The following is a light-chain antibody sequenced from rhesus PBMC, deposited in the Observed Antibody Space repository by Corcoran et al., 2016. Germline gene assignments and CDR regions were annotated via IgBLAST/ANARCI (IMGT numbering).Light chain of an antibody. J-gene: IGKJ3*01. CDR2: EAS. CDR3: QQYYSTPFT. Sequence: DIQMTQSPSSLSASVGDTVTITCRASRGVTKDVAWYQQKPGEVPKLLIYEASSFQSGIPSRFSGGGSGTAFTLTISSLQSEDSASYYYQQYYSTPFTFGPGTKLDIK. CDR1: RGVTKD. V-gene: IGKV1-22*01.